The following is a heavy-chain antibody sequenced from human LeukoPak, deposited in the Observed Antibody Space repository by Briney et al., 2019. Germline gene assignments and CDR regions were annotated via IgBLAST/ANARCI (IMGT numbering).Heavy chain of an antibody. CDR3: ARNSAETDAFDI. CDR1: GYTFTTLD. CDR2: ISAYNGNT. V-gene: IGHV1-18*01. J-gene: IGHJ3*02. D-gene: IGHD6-25*01. Sequence: ASVKVSCKASGYTFTTLDINWVRQAPGQGLEWMGWISAYNGNTNYAQKLQGRVTMTTDASTSTAYMELRSLRSDDTAVYYCARNSAETDAFDIWGQGTMVTVSS.